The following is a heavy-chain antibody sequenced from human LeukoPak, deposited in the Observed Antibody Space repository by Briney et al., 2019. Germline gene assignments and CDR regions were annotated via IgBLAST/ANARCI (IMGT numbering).Heavy chain of an antibody. CDR2: IYYSGST. Sequence: SESLSLTCTVSGGSISSYYWSWLRQPPGKGLEWIGYIYYSGSTNYNPSLKSRVTISVDTSKNQFSLKLSSVTAADTAVYYCARELLPYYYDSSGYSPDNWFDPWGQGTPVTVSS. CDR3: ARELLPYYYDSSGYSPDNWFDP. D-gene: IGHD3-22*01. CDR1: GGSISSYY. J-gene: IGHJ5*02. V-gene: IGHV4-59*01.